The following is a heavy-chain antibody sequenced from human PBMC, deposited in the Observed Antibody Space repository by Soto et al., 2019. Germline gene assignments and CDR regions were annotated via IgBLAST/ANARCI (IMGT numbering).Heavy chain of an antibody. CDR1: GFTVSSNY. CDR2: IYSGGST. Sequence: EVQLVETGGGLIQPGGSLRLSCAASGFTVSSNYMTWVRQAPGKGLEWVSVIYSGGSTYYADSVKGRFTISGDNSKNSLYLQMNSLRAADTAVYYCARVHPIREQWLGYFDYWGQGTLVTVSS. D-gene: IGHD6-19*01. J-gene: IGHJ4*02. V-gene: IGHV3-53*02. CDR3: ARVHPIREQWLGYFDY.